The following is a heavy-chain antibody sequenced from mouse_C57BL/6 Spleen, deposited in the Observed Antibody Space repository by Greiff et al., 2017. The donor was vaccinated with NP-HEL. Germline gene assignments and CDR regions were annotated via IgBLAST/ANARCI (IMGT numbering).Heavy chain of an antibody. J-gene: IGHJ1*03. CDR3: ARSDGRSSFYWYFDV. CDR2: IWSGGST. CDR1: GFSFTSYG. V-gene: IGHV2-2*01. Sequence: QVQLKESGPGLVQPSQCLSITCTVSGFSFTSYGVHWVRQSPGKGLEWLGVIWSGGSTDYNAAFISRLSISKDNSKSQVFFKMNSLQADDTAIYYCARSDGRSSFYWYFDVWGTGTTVTVSS. D-gene: IGHD1-1*01.